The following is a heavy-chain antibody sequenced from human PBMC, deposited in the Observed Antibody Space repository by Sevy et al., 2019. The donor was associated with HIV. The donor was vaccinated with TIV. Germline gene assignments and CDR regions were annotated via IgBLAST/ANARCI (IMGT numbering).Heavy chain of an antibody. V-gene: IGHV3-13*01. Sequence: GGSLRLSCAASGFTFSIYDMHWVRQATGKGLEWVSAINTVGDTYYPGSVKGRFTISGEIAKNTLYLQLNSLRAGDTAVYYCARGGASGSDGGRVDYWGQGTLVTVSS. J-gene: IGHJ4*02. CDR2: INTVGDT. D-gene: IGHD1-26*01. CDR1: GFTFSIYD. CDR3: ARGGASGSDGGRVDY.